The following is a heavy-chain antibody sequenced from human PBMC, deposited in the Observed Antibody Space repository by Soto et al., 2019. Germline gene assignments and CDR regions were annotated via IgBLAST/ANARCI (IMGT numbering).Heavy chain of an antibody. CDR1: GGSFSGYY. Sequence: QVQLQQWGAGLLKPSETLSLTCAVYGGSFSGYYWSWIRQPPGKGLEWIGEINHSGSTNYNPSLKSRVTISVDTSKNQFSPKLSSVTAADTAVYYCARVRRLGHDYWGQGTLVTVSS. CDR3: ARVRRLGHDY. V-gene: IGHV4-34*01. D-gene: IGHD6-19*01. J-gene: IGHJ4*02. CDR2: INHSGST.